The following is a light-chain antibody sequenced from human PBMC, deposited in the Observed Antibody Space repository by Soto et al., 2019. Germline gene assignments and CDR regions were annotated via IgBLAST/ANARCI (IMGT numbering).Light chain of an antibody. Sequence: EIVLTQSPGTLSLSPGERATLSCRASQSVSSNYLAWYQQKHGQAPRLLIYGTSSRATGIPDRFSGSGSGTDFILTISRLEPEDFAVSYCQQYASTPSGTFGQGTEVEIK. CDR3: QQYASTPSGT. V-gene: IGKV3-20*01. CDR1: QSVSSNY. J-gene: IGKJ1*01. CDR2: GTS.